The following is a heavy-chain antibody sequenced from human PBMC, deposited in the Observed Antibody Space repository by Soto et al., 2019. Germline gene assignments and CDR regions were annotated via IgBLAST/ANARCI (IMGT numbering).Heavy chain of an antibody. CDR1: GASVSSGGIY. CDR3: ARSVAVPGAHIDY. J-gene: IGHJ4*02. Sequence: PSETLSLTCTVSGASVSSGGIYWSWVRQHPGKGLEWIAYIYYSGSTYYNSCLKSRISISLDTSKNEFSLRLSSVTAADTAVYFCARSVAVPGAHIDYWGQGTQVTVSS. D-gene: IGHD6-19*01. CDR2: IYYSGST. V-gene: IGHV4-31*03.